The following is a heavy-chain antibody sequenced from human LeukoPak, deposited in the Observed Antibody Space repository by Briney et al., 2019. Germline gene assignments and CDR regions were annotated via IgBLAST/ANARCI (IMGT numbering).Heavy chain of an antibody. V-gene: IGHV3-30*02. CDR2: IRYGGSNK. CDR3: AKDRDSSSYSSEYFQH. D-gene: IGHD6-13*01. CDR1: GFTFSSYG. Sequence: GGSLRLSCAASGFTFSSYGMHWVRQAPGKGLEWVAFIRYGGSNKYYADSVKGRFTISRDNSKNTLYLQMNSLRAEDTAVYYCAKDRDSSSYSSEYFQHWGQGALVTVSS. J-gene: IGHJ1*01.